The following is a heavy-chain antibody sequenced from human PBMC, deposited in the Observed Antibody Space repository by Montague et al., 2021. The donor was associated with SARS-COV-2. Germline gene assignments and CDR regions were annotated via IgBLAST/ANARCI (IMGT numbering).Heavy chain of an antibody. Sequence: SETLSLTCTVSGGSISSYYWSWIRQPPGKGLVWIGYIYYSGSTNYNPSLKNRVTISVDTSKNQFSLKLSSVTAADTAVYYCARDTGEYCSGGSCLYGMDVWGQGTTVTVSS. V-gene: IGHV4-59*01. J-gene: IGHJ6*02. CDR3: ARDTGEYCSGGSCLYGMDV. CDR2: IYYSGST. D-gene: IGHD2-15*01. CDR1: GGSISSYY.